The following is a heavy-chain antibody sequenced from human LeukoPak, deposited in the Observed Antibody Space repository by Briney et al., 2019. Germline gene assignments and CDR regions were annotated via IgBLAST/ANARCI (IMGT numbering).Heavy chain of an antibody. J-gene: IGHJ6*03. CDR2: TDSSSGTK. D-gene: IGHD2-15*01. V-gene: IGHV3-48*01. CDR3: AKGTPTDYYYYYMDV. Sequence: GGSLRLSCAASGFSFSPYSMNWLRQAPGKGLEWISYTDSSSGTKYYADSVRGRFTISGDNAKNSLYLQMNSLRAEDTAVYYCAKGTPTDYYYYYMDVWGKGTTVTVSS. CDR1: GFSFSPYS.